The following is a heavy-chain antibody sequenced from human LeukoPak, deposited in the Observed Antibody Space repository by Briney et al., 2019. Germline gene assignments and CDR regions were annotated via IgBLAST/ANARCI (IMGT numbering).Heavy chain of an antibody. J-gene: IGHJ1*01. CDR3: ATPGYSSNWYPPFQH. Sequence: ASVKVSCKASGYTFTGYYMHWVRQAPGQGLEWMGRIIPILGIANYAQKFQGRVTITADKSTSTAYMELSSLRSEDTAVYYCATPGYSSNWYPPFQHWGQGTLVTVSS. CDR1: GYTFTGYY. V-gene: IGHV1-69*02. D-gene: IGHD6-13*01. CDR2: IIPILGIA.